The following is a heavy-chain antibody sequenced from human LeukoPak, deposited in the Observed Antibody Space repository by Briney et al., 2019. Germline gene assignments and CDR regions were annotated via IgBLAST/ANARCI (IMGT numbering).Heavy chain of an antibody. V-gene: IGHV1-2*02. Sequence: ASVKVSCKTSGYTFTGYYMHWVRQAPGQGLEWMGWINPNSSVTNYAQRVQGRVTMTRDTSISAAYMELRWLTSDDTAVYYCARERGGNSPFDSWGQGTLVTVSS. J-gene: IGHJ4*02. CDR3: ARERGGNSPFDS. CDR2: INPNSSVT. D-gene: IGHD4-23*01. CDR1: GYTFTGYY.